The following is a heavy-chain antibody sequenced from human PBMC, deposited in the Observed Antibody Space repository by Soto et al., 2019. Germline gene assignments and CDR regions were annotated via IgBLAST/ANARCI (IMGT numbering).Heavy chain of an antibody. CDR3: AKDRLPTSGQRFYFDS. V-gene: IGHV3-23*01. CDR2: ILPDETG. D-gene: IGHD2-15*01. Sequence: DVNLLQSGGGSAQPGGSLRLSCATSGFTFITYAMTWVRQVPGRGLQWVSTILPDETGFYTVSVKGRFTISRDNYRGIVYLQMNDLWVEDAAIYYCAKDRLPTSGQRFYFDSWGQGSLVSVSS. CDR1: GFTFITYA. J-gene: IGHJ4*02.